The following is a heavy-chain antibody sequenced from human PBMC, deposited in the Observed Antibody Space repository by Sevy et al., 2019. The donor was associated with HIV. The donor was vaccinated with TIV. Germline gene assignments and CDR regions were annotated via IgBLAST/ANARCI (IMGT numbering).Heavy chain of an antibody. V-gene: IGHV1-69*13. CDR2: IIPRFGTA. CDR3: ARVGGAREGYDYVGSSFIDH. D-gene: IGHD3-16*01. Sequence: ASVKVSCKVSGGSFSNSDVIWVRQAPGQGLEWMGRIIPRFGTANCAQRFQGRVTITADESTRTVFMELSRLRSEDTALFYCARVGGAREGYDYVGSSFIDHWGQGTLVTVSS. CDR1: GGSFSNSD. J-gene: IGHJ4*02.